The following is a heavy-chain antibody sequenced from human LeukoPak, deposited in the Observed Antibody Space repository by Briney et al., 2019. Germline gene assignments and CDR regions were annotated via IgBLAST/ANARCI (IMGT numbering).Heavy chain of an antibody. V-gene: IGHV4-59*01. J-gene: IGHJ3*02. CDR3: AGEDYFDSSGYASWRFDI. CDR1: GGSISDYY. Sequence: SEALSLTCTVSGGSISDYYWTWIRQPPGKGLEWIGHIYYSGNTIYNPSLKSRVTISVDTSKNQFSLKLTSVTTADTAVYYCAGEDYFDSSGYASWRFDIWGQGTMVTVSS. D-gene: IGHD3-22*01. CDR2: IYYSGNT.